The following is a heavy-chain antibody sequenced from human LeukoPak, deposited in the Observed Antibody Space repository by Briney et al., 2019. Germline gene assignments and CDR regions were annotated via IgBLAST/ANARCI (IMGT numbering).Heavy chain of an antibody. D-gene: IGHD3-10*01. V-gene: IGHV4-30-4*08. CDR2: IYYSGST. J-gene: IGHJ4*02. CDR1: GGSISSGDYY. Sequence: SQTLSLTCTVSGGSISSGDYYWSWIRQPPGKGLEWIGYIYYSGSTYYNPSLKSRVTISVDTSKNQFSLKLSSVTAADTAVYYCASIDGMARGEGYWGQGTLVTVSS. CDR3: ASIDGMARGEGY.